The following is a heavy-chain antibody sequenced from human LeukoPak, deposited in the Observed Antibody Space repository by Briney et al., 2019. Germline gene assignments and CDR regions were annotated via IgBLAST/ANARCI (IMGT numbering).Heavy chain of an antibody. CDR1: GFTVSNNY. CDR3: ARGEYGSGSYHIDY. V-gene: IGHV3-66*01. Sequence: GGSLRLSCAASGFTVSNNYMSWVRQAPGKGLEWVSVIYSGGYTYYADSVKGRFTISRDNAKNSLYLQMNSLRADDTAVYYCARGEYGSGSYHIDYWGQGTLVTVSS. J-gene: IGHJ4*02. D-gene: IGHD3-10*01. CDR2: IYSGGYT.